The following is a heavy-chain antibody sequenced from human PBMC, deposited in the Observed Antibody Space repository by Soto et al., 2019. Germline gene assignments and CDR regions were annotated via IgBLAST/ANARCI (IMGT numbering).Heavy chain of an antibody. Sequence: AWSLRLSCAASRFTFTSYGMPWARQAPSKGLEWVAVISYDGSNKYYADSVEGRFTISRDNAKNTVYLEMSSLRAEDTAVYYCAKDTNITLFGVVIHYYYSYMEVWGKGTTVTVSS. CDR2: ISYDGSNK. J-gene: IGHJ6*03. D-gene: IGHD3-3*01. V-gene: IGHV3-30*18. CDR3: AKDTNITLFGVVIHYYYSYMEV. CDR1: RFTFTSYG.